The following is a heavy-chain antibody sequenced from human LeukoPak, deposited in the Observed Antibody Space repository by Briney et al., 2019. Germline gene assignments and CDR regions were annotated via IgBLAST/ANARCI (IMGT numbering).Heavy chain of an antibody. CDR1: GFTFSSYS. CDR3: ARDRNVYGITPLDY. D-gene: IGHD1-14*01. V-gene: IGHV3-21*01. Sequence: GGSLRLSCAASGFTFSSYSMNWVRQAPGKGLEWVSSISSSSSYIYYADSVKGRFTISRDNAKNSLYLQMNSLRAEDTAVYYCARDRNVYGITPLDYWGQGTLATVSS. J-gene: IGHJ4*02. CDR2: ISSSSSYI.